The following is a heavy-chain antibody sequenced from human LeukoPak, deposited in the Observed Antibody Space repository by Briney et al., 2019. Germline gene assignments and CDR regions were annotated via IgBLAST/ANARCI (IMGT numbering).Heavy chain of an antibody. V-gene: IGHV1-2*02. J-gene: IGHJ6*03. CDR1: GYSFTGSA. Sequence: ASVKVSCKASGYSFTGSAMNWVRQAPGQGLEWRGWINPNSGGTNYAQKFQGRVTMTRDTSISTAYMELSRLRSDDTAVYYCARDRGYGSGSYYNRLYYYYYYMDVWGKGTTVTVSS. CDR2: INPNSGGT. CDR3: ARDRGYGSGSYYNRLYYYYYYMDV. D-gene: IGHD3-10*01.